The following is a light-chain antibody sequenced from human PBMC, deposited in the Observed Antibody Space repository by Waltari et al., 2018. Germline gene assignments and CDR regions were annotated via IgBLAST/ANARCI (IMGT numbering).Light chain of an antibody. Sequence: DIQMTQSPSSLSASVGDRVTITCQASQAISNHLNWYQHKPGKAPELLIFDATNLETGAPSRFRGSGSGTDFTLTIPSLQPEDFATYYCQQYDNLASFGGGTKVEIK. V-gene: IGKV1-33*01. CDR1: QAISNH. CDR2: DAT. J-gene: IGKJ4*01. CDR3: QQYDNLAS.